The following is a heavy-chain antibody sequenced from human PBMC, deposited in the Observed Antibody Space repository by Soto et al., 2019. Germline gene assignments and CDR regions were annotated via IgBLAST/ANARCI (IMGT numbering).Heavy chain of an antibody. D-gene: IGHD3-16*01. V-gene: IGHV3-15*01. CDR3: TTDWGSGTHYARAFDV. Sequence: PGGSLRLSCAASGFTFSNAWMNWVRQAPGKGLEWVGRIKSKSDGETTDYAAPVKGRFTISRDDSKNTLYLQMNSLKTEDTAVYYCTTDWGSGTHYARAFDVWGQGTMGTVSS. J-gene: IGHJ3*01. CDR2: IKSKSDGETT. CDR1: GFTFSNAW.